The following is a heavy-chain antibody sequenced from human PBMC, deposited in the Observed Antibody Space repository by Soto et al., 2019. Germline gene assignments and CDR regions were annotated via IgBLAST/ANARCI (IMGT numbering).Heavy chain of an antibody. Sequence: QVQLVQSGAEVKKPGSSVKVSCGASGGTFSSYPINWVRQAPGQGLEWMGGIIPFFGTSNYAQKFQGRVTITADESTSTAYVELRSLRSEDTAVYYCARVGHITNYGMAVWGQATTVTFSS. CDR1: GGTFSSYP. CDR3: ARVGHITNYGMAV. V-gene: IGHV1-69*01. J-gene: IGHJ6*02. CDR2: IIPFFGTS. D-gene: IGHD1-26*01.